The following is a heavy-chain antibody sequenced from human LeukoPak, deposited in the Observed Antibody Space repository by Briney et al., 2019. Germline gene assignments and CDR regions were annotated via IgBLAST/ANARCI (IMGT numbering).Heavy chain of an antibody. CDR2: IYSSGNT. CDR3: ARKGEYSGSGPSWAFDI. D-gene: IGHD3-10*01. Sequence: SETLSLTCSLSGGSITNYYWSWIRQPPGKGLEWIATIYSSGNTDYNPSLKSRVTISLGTSNNQSSLRLTSVTASDTAVYFCARKGEYSGSGPSWAFDIWGQGTMVTVYS. V-gene: IGHV4-4*09. J-gene: IGHJ3*02. CDR1: GGSITNYY.